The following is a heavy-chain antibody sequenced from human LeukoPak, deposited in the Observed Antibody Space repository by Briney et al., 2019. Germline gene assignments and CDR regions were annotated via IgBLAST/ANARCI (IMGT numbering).Heavy chain of an antibody. CDR1: GGSINNYY. CDR3: ARGRYCSADICSGGDAFDI. D-gene: IGHD2-15*01. V-gene: IGHV4-4*07. J-gene: IGHJ3*02. CDR2: IYTRGST. Sequence: SETLSLTCTVSGGSINNYYWSWIRQPSGKGLEWIGRIYTRGSTNYNPSLKSRVTMSVDTSKNQFSLKLSSVTAADTAVYYCARGRYCSADICSGGDAFDIWGQGTMVSVSS.